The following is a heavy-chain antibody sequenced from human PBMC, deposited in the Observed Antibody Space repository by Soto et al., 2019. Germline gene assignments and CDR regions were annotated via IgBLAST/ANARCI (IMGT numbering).Heavy chain of an antibody. CDR3: ARHVRRGSYFDY. CDR1: GCSISCIGYY. CDR2: IYYSGST. J-gene: IGHJ4*02. Sequence: SAPRSLTCPGSGCSISCIGYYWGWFRQPPGKGLEWIGSIYYSGSTYYNPSLKSRVTISVDTSKNQFSLKLSSVTAADTAVYYCARHVRRGSYFDYWGKGTLVTVS. V-gene: IGHV4-39*01. D-gene: IGHD1-26*01.